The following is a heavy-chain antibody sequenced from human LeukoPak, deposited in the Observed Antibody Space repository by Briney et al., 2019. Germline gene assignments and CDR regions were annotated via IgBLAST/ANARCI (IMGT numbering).Heavy chain of an antibody. CDR3: AKDPKKNYYDSGGFTSPCI. CDR2: ISGSGSNT. D-gene: IGHD3-22*01. CDR1: GFTFNNYA. Sequence: GGSLRLSCAASGFTFNNYAMSWVRQAPGKGLEWVSGISGSGSNTYLADSVKGRFTVSRDNSRNTLYLQMNSLRAEDTAVYYCAKDPKKNYYDSGGFTSPCIWGQGTVVTVSS. V-gene: IGHV3-23*01. J-gene: IGHJ3*02.